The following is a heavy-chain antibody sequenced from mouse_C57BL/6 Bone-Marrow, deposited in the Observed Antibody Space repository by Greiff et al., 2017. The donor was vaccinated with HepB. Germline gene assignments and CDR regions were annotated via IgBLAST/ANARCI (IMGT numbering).Heavy chain of an antibody. CDR1: GFNIKDTY. CDR2: IDPANDNS. CDR3: ARLSARATYAMDY. D-gene: IGHD3-1*01. Sequence: VQLQQSGAELVKPGASVKLSCTASGFNIKDTYIHWVKQRPERGLEWIGRIDPANDNSKFDPKFQAKATITADTSSNTAFLHLSSLTSEDTAVYYCARLSARATYAMDYWGQGTSVTVSP. V-gene: IGHV14-3*02. J-gene: IGHJ4*01.